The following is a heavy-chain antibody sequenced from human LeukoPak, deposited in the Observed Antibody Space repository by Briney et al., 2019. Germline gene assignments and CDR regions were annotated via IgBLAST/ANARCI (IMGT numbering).Heavy chain of an antibody. V-gene: IGHV4-38-2*02. D-gene: IGHD6-19*01. Sequence: SETLSLTCTVSGYSISSGYYWGWIRQPPGKGLEWIGSIYHSGSTYYNPSLKSRVTISVDTSKNQFSLKLSSVTAADTAVYYCARGVSSGWPYYYYYYMDVWGKGTTVTVSS. J-gene: IGHJ6*03. CDR2: IYHSGST. CDR1: GYSISSGYY. CDR3: ARGVSSGWPYYYYYYMDV.